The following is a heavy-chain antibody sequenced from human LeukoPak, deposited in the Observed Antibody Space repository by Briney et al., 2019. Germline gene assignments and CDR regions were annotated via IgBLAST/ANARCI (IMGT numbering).Heavy chain of an antibody. Sequence: SETLSLTCTVSGGSISSSSNYWGWIRQPPGQGLEWIGSIYDSGSTYYNPSLKSRVTISVDTSKNQFSLKLTSMPAADTAVYYCARHAWGSSWYYWFDPWGQGTLVTVSS. CDR1: GGSISSSSNY. CDR2: IYDSGST. J-gene: IGHJ5*02. D-gene: IGHD6-13*01. V-gene: IGHV4-39*01. CDR3: ARHAWGSSWYYWFDP.